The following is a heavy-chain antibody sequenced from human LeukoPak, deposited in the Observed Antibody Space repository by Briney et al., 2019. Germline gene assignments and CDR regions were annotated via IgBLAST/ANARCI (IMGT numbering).Heavy chain of an antibody. V-gene: IGHV3-23*01. D-gene: IGHD3-3*01. CDR3: AKGIYDFWSGSNYYYYYYMDV. J-gene: IGHJ6*03. Sequence: GGSLRLSCAASGFTFSSYAMSWVRQAPGKGLEWVSAISGSGGSTYYADSVKGRFTISRDNSKNTLYLQMNSLRAEDTAVYYCAKGIYDFWSGSNYYYYYYMDVWGKGTTVTVSS. CDR1: GFTFSSYA. CDR2: ISGSGGST.